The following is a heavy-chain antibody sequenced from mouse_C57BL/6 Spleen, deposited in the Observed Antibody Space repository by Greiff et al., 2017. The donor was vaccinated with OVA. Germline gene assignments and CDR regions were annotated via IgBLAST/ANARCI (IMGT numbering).Heavy chain of an antibody. CDR1: GYSITSDY. Sequence: DVHLVESGPGLAKPSQTLSLTCSVTGYSITSDYWNWIRKFPGNKLEYMGYISYSGSTYYNPSLKSRISITRDTSKNQYYLQLNSVTTEDTATYYCARSNDGYPEGFAYWGQGTLVTVSA. CDR2: ISYSGST. CDR3: ARSNDGYPEGFAY. J-gene: IGHJ3*01. V-gene: IGHV3-8*01. D-gene: IGHD2-3*01.